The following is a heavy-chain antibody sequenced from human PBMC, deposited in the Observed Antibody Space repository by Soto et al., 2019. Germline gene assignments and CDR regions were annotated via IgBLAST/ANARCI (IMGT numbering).Heavy chain of an antibody. CDR1: GRSMSGYY. V-gene: IGHV4-4*07. D-gene: IGHD3-9*01. CDR3: AREDYYDTGYYVV. CDR2: IYTSGTT. Sequence: ETLSLTCTVSGRSMSGYYWSWIRQPAGERLEWIGRIYTSGTTDFNPSLKGRVTMSVDTSKNQFSLKLTSVTAADTALYYCAREDYYDTGYYVVWGQGTQVTVSS. J-gene: IGHJ4*02.